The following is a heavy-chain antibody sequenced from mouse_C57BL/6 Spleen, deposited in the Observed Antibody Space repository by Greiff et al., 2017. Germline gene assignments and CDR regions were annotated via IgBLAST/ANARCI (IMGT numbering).Heavy chain of an antibody. J-gene: IGHJ2*01. Sequence: VQLQQSGAELVRPGTSVKLSCKASGYTFTSYWMHWVKQRPGQGLEWIGVIDPSDSYTNYNQKFKGKATLTVDTSSSTAYMQLSSLTSEDSAVYYCARPHYYGSSYWGQGTTLTVSS. CDR1: GYTFTSYW. V-gene: IGHV1-59*01. CDR2: IDPSDSYT. D-gene: IGHD1-1*01. CDR3: ARPHYYGSSY.